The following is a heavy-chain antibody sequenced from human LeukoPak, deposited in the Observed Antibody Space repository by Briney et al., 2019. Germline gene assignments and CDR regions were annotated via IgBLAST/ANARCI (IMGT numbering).Heavy chain of an antibody. J-gene: IGHJ5*02. D-gene: IGHD1-20*01. CDR2: IYYSGST. V-gene: IGHV4-39*07. CDR3: ARNNWNWFDP. Sequence: SETLSLTCTVSGGSISSSSYYWGWIRRPPGKGLEWIGSIYYSGSTYYNPSLKSRVTISVDTSKNQFSLKMSSVTAADTAVYYCARNNWNWFDPWGQGTLVTVSS. CDR1: GGSISSSSYY.